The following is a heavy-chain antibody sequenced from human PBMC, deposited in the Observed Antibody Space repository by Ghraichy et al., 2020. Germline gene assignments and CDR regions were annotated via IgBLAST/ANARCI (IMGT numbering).Heavy chain of an antibody. CDR1: GGSFRGYY. CDR3: ARLDVWFGELGDPRIKGYYYYMDV. J-gene: IGHJ6*03. Sequence: SQTLSLTCAVYGGSFRGYYWSWIRQPPGKGLEWIGEINHSGSTNYNPSLKSRVTISVDTSKNQFSLKLSSVTAADTAVYYCARLDVWFGELGDPRIKGYYYYMDVWGKGTTVTVSS. CDR2: INHSGST. V-gene: IGHV4-34*01. D-gene: IGHD3-10*01.